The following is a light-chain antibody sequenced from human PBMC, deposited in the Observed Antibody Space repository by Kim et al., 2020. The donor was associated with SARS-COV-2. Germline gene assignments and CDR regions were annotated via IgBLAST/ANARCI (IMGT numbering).Light chain of an antibody. CDR2: YDD. J-gene: IGLJ3*02. V-gene: IGLV1-36*01. CDR3: AAWDDSLSVWV. Sequence: QSVLTQPPSVSEAPRQRVTISCSGSSSNIGNNAVNWYQQLPGKAPKLLIYYDDLLPSGVSDRFSGSKSGTSASLAISGLQSEDEADYYCAAWDDSLSVWVFGGGTQLTVL. CDR1: SSNIGNNA.